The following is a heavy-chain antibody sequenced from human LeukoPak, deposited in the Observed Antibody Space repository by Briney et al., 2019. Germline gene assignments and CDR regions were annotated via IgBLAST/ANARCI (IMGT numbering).Heavy chain of an antibody. CDR3: ARASSRSYYYYMDV. CDR2: IYTSGST. Sequence: SETLSLTCIVSGGSISSGSYYWSWIRQPAGKGLEWIGRIYTSGSTNYNPSLKSRVTISVDTSKNQFSLKLSSVTAADTAVYYCARASSRSYYYYMDVWGKGTTVTISS. CDR1: GGSISSGSYY. D-gene: IGHD6-13*01. J-gene: IGHJ6*03. V-gene: IGHV4-61*02.